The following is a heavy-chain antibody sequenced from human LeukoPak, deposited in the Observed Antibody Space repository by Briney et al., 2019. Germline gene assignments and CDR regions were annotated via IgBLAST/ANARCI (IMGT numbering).Heavy chain of an antibody. J-gene: IGHJ4*02. V-gene: IGHV1-69*05. CDR1: GGTFSSYA. CDR2: ILPIFGTA. CDR3: ARSSLGYCTNGVCFAFDY. Sequence: ASVKVSCKASGGTFSSYAISWVRQAPGQGLEWMGGILPIFGTANYAQKFQGRVTVTTDESTSTAYMELSSLRSEDTAVYYCARSSLGYCTNGVCFAFDYWGQGTLVTVSS. D-gene: IGHD2-8*01.